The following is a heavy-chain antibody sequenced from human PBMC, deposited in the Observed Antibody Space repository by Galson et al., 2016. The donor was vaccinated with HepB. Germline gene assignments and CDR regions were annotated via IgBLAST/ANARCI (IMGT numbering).Heavy chain of an antibody. Sequence: SLRLSCAASGFTFSDYWMNWVRQAPGKGLEWVANIRPEGSGKNYVDSVKGRFTISRDNPKKSMYLQMNILRAEDTAVYYCARGLDATMGGGWHYGMDVWGQGTLVTVSS. CDR3: ARGLDATMGGGWHYGMDV. CDR2: IRPEGSGK. J-gene: IGHJ6*02. CDR1: GFTFSDYW. V-gene: IGHV3-7*01. D-gene: IGHD5-18*01.